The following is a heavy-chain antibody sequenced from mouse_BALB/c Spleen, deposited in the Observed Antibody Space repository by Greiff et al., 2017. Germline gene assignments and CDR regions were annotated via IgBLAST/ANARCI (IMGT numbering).Heavy chain of an antibody. CDR3: ARSADGYSYYFDY. Sequence: EVMLVESGPGLVKPSQSLSLTCTVTGYSITSDYAWNWIRQFPGNKLEWMGYISYSGSTSYNPSLKSRISITRDTSKNQFFLQLNSVTTEDTATYYCARSADGYSYYFDYWGQGTTLTVSS. CDR2: ISYSGST. CDR1: GYSITSDYA. D-gene: IGHD2-3*01. J-gene: IGHJ2*01. V-gene: IGHV3-2*02.